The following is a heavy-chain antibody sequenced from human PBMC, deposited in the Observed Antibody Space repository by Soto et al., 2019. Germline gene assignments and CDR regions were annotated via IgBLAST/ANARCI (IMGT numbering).Heavy chain of an antibody. CDR2: IYPGDSDT. J-gene: IGHJ6*02. CDR1: GYRFTNYW. V-gene: IGHV5-51*01. CDR3: ARLLVGATSGMDV. D-gene: IGHD1-26*01. Sequence: PGESLKISCKGSGYRFTNYWIGWVRQMPGKGLEWMGIIYPGDSDTRYSPSFQGQVTISADKSISTAYLQWSSLKASDTAMYYCARLLVGATSGMDVWGQVTTVTVSS.